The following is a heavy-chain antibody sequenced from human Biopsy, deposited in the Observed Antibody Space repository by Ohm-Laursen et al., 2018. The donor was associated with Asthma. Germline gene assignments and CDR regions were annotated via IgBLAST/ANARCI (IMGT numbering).Heavy chain of an antibody. CDR1: GDSLGSFINYA. V-gene: IGHV1-69*13. CDR2: LIPVLGTA. J-gene: IGHJ6*02. CDR3: ARGYSGTDRIVYYYSGMEV. D-gene: IGHD5-12*01. Sequence: SVKVSCNASGDSLGSFINYAISWVRQAPRQGLEWMGGLIPVLGTADYAPMFEGRITITADESTSTAYLELTSLRFEDTAVYYCARGYSGTDRIVYYYSGMEVWGQGTTVTVSS.